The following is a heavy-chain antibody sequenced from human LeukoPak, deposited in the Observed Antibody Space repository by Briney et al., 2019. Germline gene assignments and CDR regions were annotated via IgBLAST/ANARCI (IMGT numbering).Heavy chain of an antibody. Sequence: GGSLRLSCVVSGIIFRDAWMNWVRQTPGKGLEWVGRIKSKTDGGTIDYAAPVKGRFTISRDDSKNTLYLQMNSLKAEDTAVYYCITRGVVAWGQGTLVTVSS. D-gene: IGHD2-15*01. CDR2: IKSKTDGGTI. J-gene: IGHJ4*02. V-gene: IGHV3-15*07. CDR1: GIIFRDAW. CDR3: ITRGVVA.